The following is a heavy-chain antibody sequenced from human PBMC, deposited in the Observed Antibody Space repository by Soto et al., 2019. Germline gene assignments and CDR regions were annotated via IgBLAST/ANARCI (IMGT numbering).Heavy chain of an antibody. Sequence: GGSLRLSCAASGFTFSSYGMQGVRQAPGKGLEWVAVISYDGSNKYYADSVKGRFTISRDNSKNTLYLQMNSLRAEDTAVYYCAKDSGINGYSYGLFDYWGQGTLVTVSS. J-gene: IGHJ4*02. CDR2: ISYDGSNK. CDR1: GFTFSSYG. D-gene: IGHD5-18*01. CDR3: AKDSGINGYSYGLFDY. V-gene: IGHV3-30*18.